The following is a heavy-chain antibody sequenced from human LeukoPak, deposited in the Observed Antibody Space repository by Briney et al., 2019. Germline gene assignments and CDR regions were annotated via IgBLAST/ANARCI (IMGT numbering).Heavy chain of an antibody. J-gene: IGHJ5*02. D-gene: IGHD3-10*01. CDR2: IYTSGTI. CDR1: GGSISSYY. V-gene: IGHV4-4*07. Sequence: SESLSLTCTVSGGSISSYYWSWIRQPAGKGLEWIGRIYTSGTITYNPSLKSRVTMSVDTSKNQFSLKLSSVTAADTAVYYCARDSGTTGEVKFDPWGQGTLVTVSS. CDR3: ARDSGTTGEVKFDP.